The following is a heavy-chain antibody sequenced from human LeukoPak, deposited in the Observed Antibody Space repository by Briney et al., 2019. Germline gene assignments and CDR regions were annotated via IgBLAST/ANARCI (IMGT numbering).Heavy chain of an antibody. V-gene: IGHV4-4*07. Sequence: PSETLSLTCTVSGGSINSYYWGWVRQPAGKGLEWIGRIYTTGTTNYSPSLKGRLTISLDKSKNKFSLKLRSVTAAYTAVYYCGRQGYTASYYFVDYWSQGTLVTVSS. CDR3: GRQGYTASYYFVDY. D-gene: IGHD3-10*01. J-gene: IGHJ4*02. CDR2: IYTTGTT. CDR1: GGSINSYY.